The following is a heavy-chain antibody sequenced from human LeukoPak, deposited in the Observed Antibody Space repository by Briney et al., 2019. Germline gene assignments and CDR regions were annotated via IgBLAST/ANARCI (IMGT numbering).Heavy chain of an antibody. CDR1: GFTFSDNA. CDR3: ARDLNYYDSSGYQNLDY. J-gene: IGHJ4*02. Sequence: PGGSLRLSCAASGFTFSDNAMSWVRQAPGKGLEWVSTISRTTGTTYYADSVKGRFTISRDNSKNTVSLQVNSLRAEDTAVYYCARDLNYYDSSGYQNLDYWGQGTLVTVSS. CDR2: ISRTTGTT. V-gene: IGHV3-23*01. D-gene: IGHD3-22*01.